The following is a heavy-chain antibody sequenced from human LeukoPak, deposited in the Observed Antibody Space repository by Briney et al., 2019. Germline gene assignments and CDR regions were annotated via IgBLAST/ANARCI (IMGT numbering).Heavy chain of an antibody. J-gene: IGHJ4*02. CDR3: ARINYDILTGYLGHFDY. CDR2: MHPNSGNT. Sequence: ASVKVSCKASGYTFTSYDINWVRQATGQGLEWMGWMHPNSGNTGYAQKFQGRVTMTRNTSISTAYMELSSLRSEDTAVYYCARINYDILTGYLGHFDYWGQGTLVTVSS. D-gene: IGHD3-9*01. CDR1: GYTFTSYD. V-gene: IGHV1-8*01.